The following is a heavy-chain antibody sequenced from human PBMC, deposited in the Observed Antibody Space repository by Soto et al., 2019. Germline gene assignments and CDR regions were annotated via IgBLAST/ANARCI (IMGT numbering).Heavy chain of an antibody. Sequence: SGPTLVNPTQTLTLTCTFSAFSLSTGGVGVGWIRQPPGKALEWLALIYWDDDKRYSPSLRSRLTITKDTSKNQVVLTMTNMDPVDTATYYCIQSRCGGDCLQSYASYYYYGMDVWGQGTTVNVSS. CDR3: IQSRCGGDCLQSYASYYYYGMDV. V-gene: IGHV2-5*02. D-gene: IGHD2-21*02. J-gene: IGHJ6*02. CDR1: AFSLSTGGVG. CDR2: IYWDDDK.